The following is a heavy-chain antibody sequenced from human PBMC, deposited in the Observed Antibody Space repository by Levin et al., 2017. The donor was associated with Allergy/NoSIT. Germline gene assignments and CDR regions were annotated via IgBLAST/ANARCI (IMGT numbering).Heavy chain of an antibody. Sequence: PGGSLRLSCAASGFTFSSYAMHWVRQAPGKGLEWVAVISYDGSNKYYADSVKGRFTISRDNSKNTLYLQMNSLRAEDTAVYYCAREFDVQRGYYYYGMDVWGQGTTVTVSS. V-gene: IGHV3-30*04. J-gene: IGHJ6*02. CDR1: GFTFSSYA. D-gene: IGHD1-1*01. CDR3: AREFDVQRGYYYYGMDV. CDR2: ISYDGSNK.